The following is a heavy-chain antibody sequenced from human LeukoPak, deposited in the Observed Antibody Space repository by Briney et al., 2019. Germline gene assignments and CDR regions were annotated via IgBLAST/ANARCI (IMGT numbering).Heavy chain of an antibody. V-gene: IGHV3-11*05. D-gene: IGHD3-16*01. CDR2: ISTSSSYT. CDR3: ARDLQGVLGSFGYYFDY. Sequence: SGGSLRLSCAASGFTFSDYYMSWIRQAPGKGLEWISYISTSSSYTTYADSVKGRFAISRDNAKNSLYLQMNSLRVEDTAVYYCARDLQGVLGSFGYYFDYWGQGTLVTVSS. J-gene: IGHJ4*02. CDR1: GFTFSDYY.